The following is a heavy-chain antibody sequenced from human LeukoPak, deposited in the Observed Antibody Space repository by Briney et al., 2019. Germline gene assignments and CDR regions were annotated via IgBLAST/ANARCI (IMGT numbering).Heavy chain of an antibody. CDR1: GFNFNSYE. CDR2: IKQDGSEK. J-gene: IGHJ4*02. D-gene: IGHD5-24*01. Sequence: PGGSLRLSCAVSGFNFNSYEMTWVRQAPGKGLEWVANIKQDGSEKYYVDSVKGRFTISRDNAKNSLYLQMNSLRAEDTAVYYCARDPPRWLQLPLLWDQGTLVTVSS. CDR3: ARDPPRWLQLPLL. V-gene: IGHV3-7*01.